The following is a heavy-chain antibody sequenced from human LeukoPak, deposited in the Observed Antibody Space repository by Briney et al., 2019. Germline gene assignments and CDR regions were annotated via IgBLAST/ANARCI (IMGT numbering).Heavy chain of an antibody. CDR3: ARDKEYSGSYAFDI. CDR1: GYTFTSYD. D-gene: IGHD1-26*01. J-gene: IGHJ3*02. CDR2: MNPNSGNT. Sequence: ASVKVSCKASGYTFTSYDINWVRQATGQGLEWMGWMNPNSGNTGYAQKFQGRVTMTRNTSISTAYMELSSLRSEDTAVYYCARDKEYSGSYAFDIWGQGTMVTVSS. V-gene: IGHV1-8*01.